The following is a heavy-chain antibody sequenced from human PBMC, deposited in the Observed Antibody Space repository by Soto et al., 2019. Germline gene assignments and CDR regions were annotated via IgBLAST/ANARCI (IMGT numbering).Heavy chain of an antibody. Sequence: LRLSCAASGFTFSSYAMSWVRQAPGKRLEWVSGISGSGDSTYYADSVKGRFTISRDNSKNTLYLQMNSLRAEDTAVYYCAKGVPGIAVAGTGYFQHWGQGTLVTVSS. D-gene: IGHD6-19*01. J-gene: IGHJ1*01. V-gene: IGHV3-23*01. CDR3: AKGVPGIAVAGTGYFQH. CDR2: ISGSGDST. CDR1: GFTFSSYA.